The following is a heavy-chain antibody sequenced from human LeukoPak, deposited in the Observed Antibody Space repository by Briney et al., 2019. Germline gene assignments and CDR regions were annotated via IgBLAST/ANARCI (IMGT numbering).Heavy chain of an antibody. CDR3: ARPGGSTSQVYYFDY. D-gene: IGHD2-2*01. CDR2: IYPGDFDT. CDR1: GYSFTSYW. V-gene: IGHV5-51*01. Sequence: GESLKISCKGSGYSFTSYWIAWVRQMPGKGLEWMGIIYPGDFDTRYSPSFQGQVTISADKSISTAYLQWSSLKASDTAMYYCARPGGSTSQVYYFDYWGQGTLVTVSS. J-gene: IGHJ4*02.